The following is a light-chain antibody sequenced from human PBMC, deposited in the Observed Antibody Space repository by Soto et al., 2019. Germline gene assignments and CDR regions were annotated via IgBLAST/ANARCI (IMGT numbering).Light chain of an antibody. V-gene: IGKV3-15*01. J-gene: IGKJ1*01. Sequence: EIVMTRSPATLSVSPGERATLSCRASQSVSSNLAWYQQKPGQAPSFLMYLASSRATGIPARFSGSGSGTEFTLTISSLQSEDFAVYYCQQYNNWPRTFGQGTKVDIK. CDR2: LAS. CDR3: QQYNNWPRT. CDR1: QSVSSN.